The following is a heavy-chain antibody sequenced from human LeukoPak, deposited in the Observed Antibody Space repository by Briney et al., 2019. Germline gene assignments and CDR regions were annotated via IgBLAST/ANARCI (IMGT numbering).Heavy chain of an antibody. Sequence: SVKVSCKASGYTFTSYDINWVRQATGQGLEWMGRIIPIFGTANYAQKFQGRVTITTDESTSTAYMELSSLRSEDTAVYYCARDLIGMVRGDYVGWFDPWGQGTLVTVSS. CDR2: IIPIFGTA. CDR3: ARDLIGMVRGDYVGWFDP. D-gene: IGHD4-17*01. J-gene: IGHJ5*02. V-gene: IGHV1-69*05. CDR1: GYTFTSYD.